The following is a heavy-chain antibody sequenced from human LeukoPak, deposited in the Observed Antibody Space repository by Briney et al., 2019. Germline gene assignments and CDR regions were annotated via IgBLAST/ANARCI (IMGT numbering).Heavy chain of an antibody. V-gene: IGHV3-48*02. Sequence: GGSLRLSCAASGFTFSSYSMNWVRQAPGKGLEWVSYISSSSSTIYYADSVKGRFTISRDNAKNSLYLQMNSLRDEDTAVYYCARDGTTSGWYGAEYFQHWGQGTLVTVSS. J-gene: IGHJ1*01. CDR3: ARDGTTSGWYGAEYFQH. CDR1: GFTFSSYS. CDR2: ISSSSSTI. D-gene: IGHD6-19*01.